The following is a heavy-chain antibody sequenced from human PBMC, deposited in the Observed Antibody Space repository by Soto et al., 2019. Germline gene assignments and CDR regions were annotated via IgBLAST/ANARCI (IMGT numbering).Heavy chain of an antibody. J-gene: IGHJ4*02. V-gene: IGHV4-59*04. CDR3: ARNGSY. D-gene: IGHD2-8*01. Sequence: SETLSLTCTVSGGSISSYYWSWIRQPPGKGLEWIGTIYFSGSTYYNPSLKSRVTISVDRSKNQFSRNLTSVTAADTALYYCARNGSYWGPGTLVTVSS. CDR1: GGSISSYY. CDR2: IYFSGST.